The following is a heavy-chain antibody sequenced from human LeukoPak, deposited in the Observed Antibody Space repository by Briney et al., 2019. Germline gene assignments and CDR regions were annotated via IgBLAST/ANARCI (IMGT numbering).Heavy chain of an antibody. CDR3: AKDLERESELLYPYNWFDP. D-gene: IGHD1-26*01. CDR2: IRYDGSNK. CDR1: GFTFSSYG. V-gene: IGHV3-30*02. Sequence: GGSLRLSCAASGFTFSSYGMHWVRQAPGKGLEWVAFIRYDGSNKYCADCVKGRFTISRDNSKNTLYLQMNSLRAEDTAVYYCAKDLERESELLYPYNWFDPWGQGTLVTVSS. J-gene: IGHJ5*02.